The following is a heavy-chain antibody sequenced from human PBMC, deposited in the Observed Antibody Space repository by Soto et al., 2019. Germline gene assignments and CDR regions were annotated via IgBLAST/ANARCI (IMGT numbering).Heavy chain of an antibody. V-gene: IGHV1-8*01. CDR3: ARERSAAGTGWFDP. Sequence: QVQLVQSGAEVKKPGASVKVSCKASGYTFTSYDINWVRQATGQGLEWRGWMNPNSGNTGYAQKFQGRVTMTRNTSISTAYMDLSSLRSEDTAVYYCARERSAAGTGWFDPWGQGTLVTVSS. CDR1: GYTFTSYD. CDR2: MNPNSGNT. J-gene: IGHJ5*02. D-gene: IGHD6-13*01.